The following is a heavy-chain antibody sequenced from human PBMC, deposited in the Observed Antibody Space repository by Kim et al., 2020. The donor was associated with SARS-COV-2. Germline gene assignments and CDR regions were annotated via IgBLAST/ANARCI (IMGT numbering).Heavy chain of an antibody. V-gene: IGHV4-34*01. CDR3: ARRRFWSGYRDFDY. D-gene: IGHD3-3*01. Sequence: NPSLKSRVTISLDTSKNPFSLKLGSVTAGGTTVYDCARRRFWSGYRDFDYWGQGTLVTVSS. J-gene: IGHJ4*02.